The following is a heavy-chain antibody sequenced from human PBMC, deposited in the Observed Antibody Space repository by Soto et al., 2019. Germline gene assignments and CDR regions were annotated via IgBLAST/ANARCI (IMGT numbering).Heavy chain of an antibody. V-gene: IGHV4-34*01. J-gene: IGHJ4*02. Sequence: PSETLSLTCAVYGGSFSGYYWSWIRQPPGKGLEWIGEINHSGSTNYNPSLKSRVTISVDTSKNQFSLKLSSVTAADTAVYYCARGRYPNINTMVWGVIRYFLFDYWGQGTLVTVSS. CDR2: INHSGST. CDR1: GGSFSGYY. D-gene: IGHD3-10*01. CDR3: ARGRYPNINTMVWGVIRYFLFDY.